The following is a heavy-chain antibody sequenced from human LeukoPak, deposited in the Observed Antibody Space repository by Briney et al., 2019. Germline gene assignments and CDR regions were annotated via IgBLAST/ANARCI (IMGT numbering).Heavy chain of an antibody. CDR3: VRDMGFGDLMGY. CDR1: GFTVSSNY. Sequence: GGSLRLSCAASGFTVSSNYMSWVRQAPGKGLEWVSVIYSGGSTYYADSVKGRFTISRDNSKNMLYLQMNSLRVEDTAVYYCVRDMGFGDLMGYWGQGTLVTVSS. J-gene: IGHJ4*02. V-gene: IGHV3-53*01. D-gene: IGHD3-10*01. CDR2: IYSGGST.